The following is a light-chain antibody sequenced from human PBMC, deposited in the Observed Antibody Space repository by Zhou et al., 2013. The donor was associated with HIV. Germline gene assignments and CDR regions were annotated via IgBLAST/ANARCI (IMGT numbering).Light chain of an antibody. Sequence: EIVMTQSPATLSVSPGERATLSCRASQSVSSNLAWYQQRPGQAPRLLIYGASTRASGIPARFSGNGSGTDFTLTISRLEPEDFALYYCGHYDQSPTFGGGTKVEIK. J-gene: IGKJ4*01. CDR3: GHYDQSPT. CDR1: QSVSSN. CDR2: GAS. V-gene: IGKV3-15*01.